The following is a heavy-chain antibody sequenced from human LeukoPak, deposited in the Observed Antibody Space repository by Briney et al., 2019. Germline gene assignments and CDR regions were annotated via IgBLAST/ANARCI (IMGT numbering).Heavy chain of an antibody. Sequence: GRSLRLSCAASGFTFSSYGMHWVRQAPGKGLEWVAIIWYDGSNKYYADSVKGQFTISRDNSKNTLYLQMNSLRAEDTAVYYCARDRGSSGYYSDYWGQGTLVTVSS. CDR3: ARDRGSSGYYSDY. CDR2: IWYDGSNK. D-gene: IGHD3-22*01. V-gene: IGHV3-33*01. CDR1: GFTFSSYG. J-gene: IGHJ4*02.